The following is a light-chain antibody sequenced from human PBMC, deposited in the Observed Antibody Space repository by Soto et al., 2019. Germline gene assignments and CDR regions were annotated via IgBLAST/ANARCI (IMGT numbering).Light chain of an antibody. J-gene: IGKJ1*01. V-gene: IGKV1-5*03. CDR2: KAS. CDR1: QSISSW. Sequence: DIQMTQSPSTLSASVGDRVTITCRASQSISSWLAWYQQKPGKAPNLLIYKASSLQGGAPSRFSGSGSGTDFTLTISSLQPDDIATYYSQQYNTYSRTFGQGTKV. CDR3: QQYNTYSRT.